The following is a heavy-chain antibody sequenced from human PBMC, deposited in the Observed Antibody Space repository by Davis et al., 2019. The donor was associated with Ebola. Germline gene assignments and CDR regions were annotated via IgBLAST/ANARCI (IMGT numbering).Heavy chain of an antibody. Sequence: SLNTSCAASGFTFSSYAMHWVRQAPGKRLERVAVISYDGSNKYYADSVNGRFTISRDNSKNTLYLQMNSLRAEDTAVYYCARGWDIVVVVAARPDAFDIWGQGTMVTVSS. J-gene: IGHJ3*02. CDR1: GFTFSSYA. D-gene: IGHD2-15*01. V-gene: IGHV3-30-3*01. CDR2: ISYDGSNK. CDR3: ARGWDIVVVVAARPDAFDI.